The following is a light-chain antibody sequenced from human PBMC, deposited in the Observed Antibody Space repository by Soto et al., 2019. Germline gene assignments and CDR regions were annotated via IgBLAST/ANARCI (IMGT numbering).Light chain of an antibody. CDR1: QGISRY. CDR3: QQLYTLPFT. CDR2: ATS. Sequence: IQVTQSPSSLSASLGDRVTITCLASQGISRYLAWYQQKPGKAPKLLIYATSSLQSGVPSRFSGSGSGTEFTLTISGLLPEDFAAYHCQQLYTLPFTFGQGTRLEI. J-gene: IGKJ5*01. V-gene: IGKV1-9*01.